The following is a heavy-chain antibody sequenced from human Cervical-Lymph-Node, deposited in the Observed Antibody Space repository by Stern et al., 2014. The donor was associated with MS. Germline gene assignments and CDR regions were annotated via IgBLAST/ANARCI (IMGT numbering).Heavy chain of an antibody. J-gene: IGHJ6*02. CDR3: AREGVAGIYYYYGMDV. Sequence: VQLVESGAEVKKPGSSGKLSCKASGGTFSSYAISWVRQAPGPGLEWRGGIIPIFGTANYAQKFQGRVTITADESTSTAYMELSSLRSEDTAVYYCAREGVAGIYYYYGMDVWGQGTTVTVSS. D-gene: IGHD6-19*01. CDR2: IIPIFGTA. CDR1: GGTFSSYA. V-gene: IGHV1-69*01.